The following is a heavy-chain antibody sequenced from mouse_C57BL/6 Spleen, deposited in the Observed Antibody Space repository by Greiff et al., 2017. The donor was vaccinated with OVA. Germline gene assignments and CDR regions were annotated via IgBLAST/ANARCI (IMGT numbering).Heavy chain of an antibody. CDR2: IDPSDSYT. CDR3: ARGGYSGYYAMDY. Sequence: QVQLQQPGAELVKPGASVKLSCKASGYTFTSYWMQWVKQRPGQGLEWIGEIDPSDSYTNYNQKFKGKATLTVDTSSSTAYMQLSSLTSEDSAVYYCARGGYSGYYAMDYWGQGTSVTVSS. CDR1: GYTFTSYW. V-gene: IGHV1-50*01. J-gene: IGHJ4*01. D-gene: IGHD3-1*01.